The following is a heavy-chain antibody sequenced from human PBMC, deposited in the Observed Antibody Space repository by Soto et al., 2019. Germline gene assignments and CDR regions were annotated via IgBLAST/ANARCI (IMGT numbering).Heavy chain of an antibody. CDR3: GPRVARLTNGMDV. V-gene: IGHV3-23*01. Sequence: GSLRLSCAASGFTFSHFAMSWVRQAPGKGLEWVSSISGSGATTYYADSVKGRFTISRDNSGNTLYLQMNSLRVDDTALYYCGPRVARLTNGMDVWGQGTTVTVSS. J-gene: IGHJ6*02. CDR2: ISGSGATT. CDR1: GFTFSHFA. D-gene: IGHD4-17*01.